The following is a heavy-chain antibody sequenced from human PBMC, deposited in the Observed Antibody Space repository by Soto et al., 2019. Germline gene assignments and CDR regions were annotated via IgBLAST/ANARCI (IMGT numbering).Heavy chain of an antibody. D-gene: IGHD6-13*01. CDR1: GGSISSYY. V-gene: IGHV4-59*01. J-gene: IGHJ5*02. CDR2: IYYSGST. Sequence: SETLSLTCTVSGGSISSYYWSWIRQPPGKGLEWIGYIYYSGSTNYNPSLKSRVTISVDTSKNQFSLKLSSVTAADTAVYYCARVISATADPNWFDPWGQGTLVTVSS. CDR3: ARVISATADPNWFDP.